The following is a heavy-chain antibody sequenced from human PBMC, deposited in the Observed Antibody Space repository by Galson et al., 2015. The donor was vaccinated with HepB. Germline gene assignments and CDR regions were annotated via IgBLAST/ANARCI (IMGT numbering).Heavy chain of an antibody. D-gene: IGHD4-17*01. CDR3: ALILGATVTTAEGLDWYFDL. Sequence: QSGAEVKKPGESLKISCKGSRYTFTNYWIGRVRQMPGKGLEWMGIIYPGDSDTRYSPSFQGQVTISADKSISTAYLQWSSLKASDTAMYYCALILGATVTTAEGLDWYFDLWGRGTLVTVSS. CDR1: RYTFTNYW. J-gene: IGHJ2*01. CDR2: IYPGDSDT. V-gene: IGHV5-51*01.